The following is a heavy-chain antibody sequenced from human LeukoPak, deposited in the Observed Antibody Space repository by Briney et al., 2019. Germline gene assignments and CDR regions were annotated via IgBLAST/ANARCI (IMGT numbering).Heavy chain of an antibody. CDR2: ISSSSSYI. J-gene: IGHJ4*02. Sequence: GGSLRLSCAASGFTFSSYSMNWVRQAPGKGLEWVSSISSSSSYIYYADLVKGRFTISSDNAKNSLYLQMNLLGADDTAVYYCARESREFDYWGQGTLVTVSS. V-gene: IGHV3-21*01. CDR1: GFTFSSYS. CDR3: ARESREFDY.